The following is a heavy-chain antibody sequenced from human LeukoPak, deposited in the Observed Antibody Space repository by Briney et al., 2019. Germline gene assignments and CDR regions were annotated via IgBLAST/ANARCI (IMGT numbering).Heavy chain of an antibody. Sequence: PGGSLRLSCAASGFTFSSYEMNWVRQAPGKGLEWVSYISSSVSTIYYADSVKGRFTISRDNAKNSLYLQMNSLRAEDTAVYYCARDFENDFWSGYFPDYWGQGTLVTVSS. CDR1: GFTFSSYE. D-gene: IGHD3-3*01. CDR2: ISSSVSTI. V-gene: IGHV3-48*03. J-gene: IGHJ4*02. CDR3: ARDFENDFWSGYFPDY.